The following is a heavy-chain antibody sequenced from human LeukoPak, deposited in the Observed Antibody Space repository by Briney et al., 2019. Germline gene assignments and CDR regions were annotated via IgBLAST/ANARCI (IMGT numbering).Heavy chain of an antibody. V-gene: IGHV4-59*12. J-gene: IGHJ4*02. Sequence: SETLSLTCTVSGGSISSYYWSWIRQPPGKGLEWIGYIYYSGSTYYNPSLKSRVTISVDTSKNQFSLKLSSVTAADTAVYYCASEDPRRRLGFDYWGQGTLVTVSS. CDR3: ASEDPRRRLGFDY. CDR1: GGSISSYY. D-gene: IGHD3-9*01. CDR2: IYYSGST.